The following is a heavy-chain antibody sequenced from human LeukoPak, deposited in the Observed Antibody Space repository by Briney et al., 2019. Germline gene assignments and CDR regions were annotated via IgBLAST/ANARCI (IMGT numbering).Heavy chain of an antibody. J-gene: IGHJ6*02. V-gene: IGHV4-61*08. Sequence: SQTLSLTCTVSGGSISSGGYYWSWIWQPPGKGLEWIGYIYYSGSTNYNPSLKSRVTISVDTSKNQFSLKLSSVTAADTAVYYCASGSGSHNYYYYGMDVWGQGTTVTVSS. CDR2: IYYSGST. CDR1: GGSISSGGYY. D-gene: IGHD3-10*01. CDR3: ASGSGSHNYYYYGMDV.